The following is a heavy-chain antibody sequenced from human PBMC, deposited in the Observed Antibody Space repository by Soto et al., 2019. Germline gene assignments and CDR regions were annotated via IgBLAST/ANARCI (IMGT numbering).Heavy chain of an antibody. CDR1: GGSIRSGGYY. J-gene: IGHJ5*02. D-gene: IGHD3-22*01. CDR3: ARDPGGYYWFDP. V-gene: IGHV4-31*03. CDR2: IYYSGST. Sequence: SETLSLTCTVSGGSIRSGGYYWSWIRQHPGKGLEWIGYIYYSGSTYYNPSLKSRVTISVDTSKNQFSLKLSSVTAADTAVYYCARDPGGYYWFDPWGQGTLVTVSS.